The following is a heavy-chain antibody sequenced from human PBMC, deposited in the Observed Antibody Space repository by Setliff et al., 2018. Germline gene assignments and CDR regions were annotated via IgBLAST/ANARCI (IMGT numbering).Heavy chain of an antibody. CDR1: GYTLTNYD. CDR2: MNPNSGNT. CDR3: ARGLRQNRSNSDVFDI. Sequence: GASVKVSCKASGYTLTNYDINWLRQAAGQGLEWMGWMNPNSGNTGYAQKFQGRVTMTRNTSISTVYMELSSLRYEDMAVYYCARGLRQNRSNSDVFDIWGQGTVVT. V-gene: IGHV1-8*02. D-gene: IGHD4-4*01. J-gene: IGHJ3*02.